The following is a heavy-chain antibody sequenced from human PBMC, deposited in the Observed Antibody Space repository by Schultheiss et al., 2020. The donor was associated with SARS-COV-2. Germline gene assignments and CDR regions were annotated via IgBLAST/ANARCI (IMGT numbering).Heavy chain of an antibody. CDR2: INAGNGNT. V-gene: IGHV1-3*01. CDR1: GYTFTSYA. Sequence: ASVKVSCKASGYTFTSYAMHWVRQAPGQRLEWMGWINAGNGNTKYSQKFQGRVTITRDTSASTAYMELSSLRSEDTAVYYCATLAYYYGSGSSAGGMDVWGQGTTVTVSS. J-gene: IGHJ6*02. D-gene: IGHD3-10*01. CDR3: ATLAYYYGSGSSAGGMDV.